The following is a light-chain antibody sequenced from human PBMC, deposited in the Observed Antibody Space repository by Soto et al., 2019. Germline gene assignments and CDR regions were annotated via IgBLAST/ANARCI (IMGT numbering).Light chain of an antibody. CDR3: SSYTSSCTTYV. J-gene: IGLJ1*01. CDR1: SSDVGGYNY. Sequence: QSALTQPASVSGSPGQSITISCTGTSSDVGGYNYVSWYQQHPGKAPKLMIYDVSNRPSGVSNRFSGSKSGNTASLTISGLQDEDEADYYCSSYTSSCTTYVFGTGIKLTVL. CDR2: DVS. V-gene: IGLV2-14*01.